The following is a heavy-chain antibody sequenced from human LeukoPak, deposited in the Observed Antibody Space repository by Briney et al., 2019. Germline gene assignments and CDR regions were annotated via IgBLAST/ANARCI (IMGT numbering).Heavy chain of an antibody. Sequence: GGSLRLSCAASGFTFSTYAMSWVRQAPGKGLEWVSSISSSGDRTFYADSVKDRYTISRDNSENTLYLQMCRLRAEDTAVYYCAKDRPNYHESNGHYYRPNGDYWGQGTLVTVSS. J-gene: IGHJ4*02. CDR1: GFTFSTYA. V-gene: IGHV3-23*01. D-gene: IGHD3-22*01. CDR3: AKDRPNYHESNGHYYRPNGDY. CDR2: ISSSGDRT.